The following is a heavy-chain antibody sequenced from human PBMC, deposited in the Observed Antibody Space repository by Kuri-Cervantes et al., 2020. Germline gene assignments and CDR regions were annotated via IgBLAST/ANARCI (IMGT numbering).Heavy chain of an antibody. D-gene: IGHD3-22*01. CDR3: ARPYDYDSSPYYYYYYHMDV. J-gene: IGHJ6*04. Sequence: GGSLRFSCAASGFTVSRNCMNWVRQAPGKGLEWVSSISSSGSYIFYADSVKGRFTISRDNARNSLYLQMNSLRAEDTAVYYCARPYDYDSSPYYYYYYHMDVWGKGTTVTVSS. CDR2: ISSSGSYI. V-gene: IGHV3-21*03. CDR1: GFTVSRNC.